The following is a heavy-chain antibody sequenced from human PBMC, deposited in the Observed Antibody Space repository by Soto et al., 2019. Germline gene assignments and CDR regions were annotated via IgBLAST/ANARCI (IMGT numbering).Heavy chain of an antibody. D-gene: IGHD3-9*01. CDR2: IGTAGDT. V-gene: IGHV3-13*01. CDR3: VRGYYDILTGPGYAFDI. Sequence: TGGSLRLSCAASGFTFSSYDMHWVRQATGKGLEWVSAIGTAGDTYYPGSVKGRFTISRENAKNSLYLQMNSLRAGDTAVYYCVRGYYDILTGPGYAFDIWGQGTMVTVSS. J-gene: IGHJ3*02. CDR1: GFTFSSYD.